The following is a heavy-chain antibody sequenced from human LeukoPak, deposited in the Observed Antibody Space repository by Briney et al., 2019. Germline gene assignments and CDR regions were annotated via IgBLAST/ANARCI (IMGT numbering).Heavy chain of an antibody. Sequence: SETLSLTCTVSGGSISSSYWSWIRQPPGKGLEWIGYISDSGSTNYNPSLKSRVTISVDTSKNQLFLKLRSVTTADTAVYYCARGELRSYYMDVWGKGTTVTVSS. CDR2: ISDSGST. V-gene: IGHV4-59*01. D-gene: IGHD2/OR15-2a*01. J-gene: IGHJ6*03. CDR3: ARGELRSYYMDV. CDR1: GGSISSSY.